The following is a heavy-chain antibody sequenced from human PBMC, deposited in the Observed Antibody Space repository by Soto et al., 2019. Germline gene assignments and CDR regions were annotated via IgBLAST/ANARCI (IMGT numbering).Heavy chain of an antibody. V-gene: IGHV1-69*02. J-gene: IGHJ6*03. CDR1: GGTFSIYT. CDR3: ASQMREAYYYYYMDV. Sequence: SVKVSCTASGGTFSIYTISWVRQAPGQGLEWMGRIIPILGIANYAQKFQGRVTITADKSTSTAYMELSSLRSEDTAVYYCASQMREAYYYYYMDVWGKGTTVTVS. CDR2: IIPILGIA.